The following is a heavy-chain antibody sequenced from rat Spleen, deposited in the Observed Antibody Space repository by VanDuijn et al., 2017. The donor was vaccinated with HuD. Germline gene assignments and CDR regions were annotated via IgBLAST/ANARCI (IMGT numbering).Heavy chain of an antibody. CDR1: GRTFSDYY. CDR2: ISTGGGST. CDR3: TTAWVLNY. V-gene: IGHV5-27*01. Sequence: EVQLVESGGGLVQPGRSLKLSCAASGRTFSDYYMAWVRQAPTKGLEWVAYISTGGGSTYYRDSVKGRFTIARDNAKSTLYLQMDSLRSEDTATYYCTTAWVLNYWGQGVMVTVSA. D-gene: IGHD1-7*01. J-gene: IGHJ2*01.